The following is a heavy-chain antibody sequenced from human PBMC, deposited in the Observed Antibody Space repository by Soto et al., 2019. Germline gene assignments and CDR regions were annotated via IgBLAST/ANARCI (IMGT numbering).Heavy chain of an antibody. J-gene: IGHJ4*02. CDR1: GDSISRNY. Sequence: SETLSLTCLVSGDSISRNYWSWFRQPPGKGLEWIGYIYYSGSTNYNPSLKSRVTISVDTSKNQFSLKVSSVTAADTAVYYCARRQGGDYGHYFDYWGQGALVTVSS. CDR3: ARRQGGDYGHYFDY. CDR2: IYYSGST. V-gene: IGHV4-59*08. D-gene: IGHD4-17*01.